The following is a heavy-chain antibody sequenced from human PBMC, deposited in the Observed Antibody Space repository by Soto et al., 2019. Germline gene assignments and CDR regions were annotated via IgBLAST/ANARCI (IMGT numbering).Heavy chain of an antibody. CDR3: TTAHQAGYCISTSCYRFDY. J-gene: IGHJ4*02. Sequence: SVSNAWMNWVRQAPGKGLAWVGRIKSKTDGGTTDYAAPVKGRFTISRDDSKNTLYLQMNSLKTEDTAVYYCTTAHQAGYCISTSCYRFDYWGQGTLVTVSS. D-gene: IGHD2-2*01. V-gene: IGHV3-15*07. CDR2: IKSKTDGGTT. CDR1: SVSNAW.